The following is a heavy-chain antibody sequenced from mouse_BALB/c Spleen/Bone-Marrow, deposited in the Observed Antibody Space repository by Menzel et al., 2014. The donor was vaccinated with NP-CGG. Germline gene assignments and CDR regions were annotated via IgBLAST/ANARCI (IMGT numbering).Heavy chain of an antibody. V-gene: IGHV5-9-4*01. Sequence: EVKLVESGGGLVKPGGSLKLSCAASGFTFSSYAMSWGRQSPEKRLGGVAEISSGGSYTYYPDTVTGRFTISRDNAKNTLYLEMSSLRSEDTAMYYCARSPQRDYAMDYWGQGTSVTVSS. D-gene: IGHD3-2*02. CDR1: GFTFSSYA. J-gene: IGHJ4*01. CDR3: ARSPQRDYAMDY. CDR2: ISSGGSYT.